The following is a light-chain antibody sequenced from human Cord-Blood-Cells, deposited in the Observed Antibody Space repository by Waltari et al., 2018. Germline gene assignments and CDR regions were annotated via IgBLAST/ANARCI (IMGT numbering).Light chain of an antibody. Sequence: IVMTQCPLSLPVTPGEPASISCRSSQSLLHSNGYNYLDWYLQKPGQSPQLLIYSGSNRASGVPDRFSGSGSGTDFTLKISRVEAEDVGVYYCMQALQTPYTFGQGTKLEIK. V-gene: IGKV2-28*01. J-gene: IGKJ2*01. CDR3: MQALQTPYT. CDR1: QSLLHSNGYNY. CDR2: SGS.